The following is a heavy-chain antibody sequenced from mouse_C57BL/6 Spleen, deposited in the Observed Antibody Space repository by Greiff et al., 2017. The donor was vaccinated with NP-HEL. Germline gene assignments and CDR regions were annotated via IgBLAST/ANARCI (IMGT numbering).Heavy chain of an antibody. V-gene: IGHV1-9*01. Sequence: VKLQQSGAELMKPGASVKLSCKATGYTFTGYWIEWVKQRPGHGLEWIGEILPGSGSTTYNEKFKGKATFTADTSSNTAYMQLSSLTTEDSAIYYCARGVFITTVVSPFDYWGQGTTLTVSS. CDR3: ARGVFITTVVSPFDY. CDR1: GYTFTGYW. D-gene: IGHD1-1*01. J-gene: IGHJ2*01. CDR2: ILPGSGST.